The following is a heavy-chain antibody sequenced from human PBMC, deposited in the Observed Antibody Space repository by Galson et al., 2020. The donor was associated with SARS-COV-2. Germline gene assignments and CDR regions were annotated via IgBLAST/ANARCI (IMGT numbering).Heavy chain of an antibody. CDR1: GGSISSYY. CDR3: ARDRSLRFLEWPRGVYYYYYMDV. J-gene: IGHJ6*03. V-gene: IGHV4-59*01. Sequence: SETLSLTCTVSGGSISSYYWSWIRQPPGKGLEWNGYIYYSGSTNYNHSLKSRVTISVDTSKNQFSLKLSSVTAADTAVYYCARDRSLRFLEWPRGVYYYYYMDVWGKGTTVTVSS. CDR2: IYYSGST. D-gene: IGHD3-3*01.